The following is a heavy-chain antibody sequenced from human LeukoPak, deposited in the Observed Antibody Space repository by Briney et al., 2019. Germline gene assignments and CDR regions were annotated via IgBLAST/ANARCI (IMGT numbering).Heavy chain of an antibody. J-gene: IGHJ4*02. D-gene: IGHD3-10*01. CDR2: IYWDDDK. Sequence: SGPTLVKPTQTLTLTCTFSGLSLSTSGVGVGWIRQPPGKALEWLALIYWDDDKRYSPSLKSRLTITKDTSKNQVVLTMTNMDPVDTATYYCARRDYYGSGSYYDYWGQGTLVTVSS. CDR1: GLSLSTSGVG. CDR3: ARRDYYGSGSYYDY. V-gene: IGHV2-5*02.